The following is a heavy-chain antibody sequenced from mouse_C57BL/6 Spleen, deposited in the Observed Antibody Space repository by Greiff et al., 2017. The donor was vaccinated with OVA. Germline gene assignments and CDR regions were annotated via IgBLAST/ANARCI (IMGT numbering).Heavy chain of an antibody. CDR1: GYSITSGYY. V-gene: IGHV3-6*01. Sequence: DVKLQESGPGLVKPSQSLSLTCSVTGYSITSGYYWNWIRQFPGNKLEWMGYISYDGSNNYNPSLKNRISITRDTSKNQFFLKLNSVTTEDTATYYCARANGYYWYFDVWGTGTTVTVSS. D-gene: IGHD2-2*01. J-gene: IGHJ1*03. CDR2: ISYDGSN. CDR3: ARANGYYWYFDV.